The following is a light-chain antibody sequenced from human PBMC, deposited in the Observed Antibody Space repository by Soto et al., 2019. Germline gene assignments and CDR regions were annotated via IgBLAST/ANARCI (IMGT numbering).Light chain of an antibody. V-gene: IGKV1-6*01. J-gene: IGKJ4*01. CDR2: AAS. CDR1: QGIRND. Sequence: ALPLTQSPSSLSASVGDRVTITCRASQGIRNDLGWYQQKPGKAPKLLIYAASSLQSGVPSRFSGSGSGTDFTLTISSLQPEDFATYYCLQDYNYPLTLGGGSKVDIK. CDR3: LQDYNYPLT.